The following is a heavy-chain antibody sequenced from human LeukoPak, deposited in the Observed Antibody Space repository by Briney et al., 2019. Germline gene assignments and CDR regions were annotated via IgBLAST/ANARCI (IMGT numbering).Heavy chain of an antibody. D-gene: IGHD3-16*02. Sequence: SETLSHTCDVSGGSIDSTNWWNWVRQPPGKGLEWIGEIHHDGRINYNPSLKSRVTLSVDKSKNQFSLRLNSVTAADTAMYYCARSHDHLWGNYPDYWGQGTLVTVSS. V-gene: IGHV4/OR15-8*01. CDR3: ARSHDHLWGNYPDY. CDR1: GGSIDSTNW. CDR2: IHHDGRI. J-gene: IGHJ4*02.